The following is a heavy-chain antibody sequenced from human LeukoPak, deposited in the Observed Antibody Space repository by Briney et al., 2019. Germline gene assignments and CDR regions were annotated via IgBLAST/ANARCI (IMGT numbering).Heavy chain of an antibody. Sequence: GGSLSLSCAAYGFMFSSNGMHWVRQAPGKGLEWVSAISGSGGSTYYADSVKGRFTISRDNSKNTLYLQMNSLRAEDTAVYYCGLSSDYYYMDVWGKGTTVTVSS. D-gene: IGHD3-16*02. J-gene: IGHJ6*03. V-gene: IGHV3-23*01. CDR3: GLSSDYYYMDV. CDR2: ISGSGGST. CDR1: GFMFSSNG.